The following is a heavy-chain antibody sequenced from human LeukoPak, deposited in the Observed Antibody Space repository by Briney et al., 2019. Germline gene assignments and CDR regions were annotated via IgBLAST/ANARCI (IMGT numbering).Heavy chain of an antibody. J-gene: IGHJ4*02. Sequence: GGSLRLPCAASGFTFSSYAMHWVRQAPGKGLEWVAVISYDGFNKYYADSVKGRFTISRDNSKNTLYLQMNSLRSDDTAVYYCTREPPYYYDSSTPSDYWGQGTLVTVSS. CDR3: TREPPYYYDSSTPSDY. D-gene: IGHD3-22*01. CDR1: GFTFSSYA. CDR2: ISYDGFNK. V-gene: IGHV3-30-3*01.